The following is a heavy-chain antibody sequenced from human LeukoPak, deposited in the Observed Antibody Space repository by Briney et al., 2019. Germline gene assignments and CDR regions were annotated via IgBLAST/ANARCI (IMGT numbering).Heavy chain of an antibody. CDR3: VRDFDWGPDY. J-gene: IGHJ4*02. CDR2: IYGRDGGT. CDR1: GYTFSDYY. V-gene: IGHV1-2*02. D-gene: IGHD3-9*01. Sequence: ASVKVSCKASGYTFSDYYIQWVRQAPGQGLEWMGWIYGRDGGTNLAQKFQDRVTMTRDTSITTAYMELTGLTPDDTAVYYCVRDFDWGPDYWGQGTLVTVSS.